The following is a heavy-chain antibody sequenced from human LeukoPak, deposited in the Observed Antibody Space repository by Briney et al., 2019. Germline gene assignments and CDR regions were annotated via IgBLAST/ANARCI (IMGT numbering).Heavy chain of an antibody. CDR3: AKLYDSSGYLGY. CDR1: GGPISSNY. CDR2: IYTSENT. Sequence: KSSETLSLTCTVSGGPISSNYWNWIRQPAGKGLEWIGRIYTSENTNYNPSLKSRVTMSVDTSKNQFSLKLSSVTAADTAVYYCAKLYDSSGYLGYWGQGTLVTVSS. V-gene: IGHV4-4*07. J-gene: IGHJ4*02. D-gene: IGHD3-22*01.